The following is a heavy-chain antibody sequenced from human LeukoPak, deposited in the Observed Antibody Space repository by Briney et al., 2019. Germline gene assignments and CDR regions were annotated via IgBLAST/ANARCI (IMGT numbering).Heavy chain of an antibody. Sequence: ASVKVSCKASGGTFSSYAISWVRQAPGQGLEWMGGIIPIFGTANYAQKFQGRVMITADESTSTAYMELSSLRSEDTAVYYCARVDSLYYYYMDVWGKGTTVTVSS. CDR1: GGTFSSYA. D-gene: IGHD2-2*03. J-gene: IGHJ6*03. CDR3: ARVDSLYYYYMDV. CDR2: IIPIFGTA. V-gene: IGHV1-69*13.